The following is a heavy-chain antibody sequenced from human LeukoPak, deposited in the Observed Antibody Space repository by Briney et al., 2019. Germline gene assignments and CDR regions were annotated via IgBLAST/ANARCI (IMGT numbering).Heavy chain of an antibody. CDR3: AKSVESAVTTNPYFDF. J-gene: IGHJ4*02. V-gene: IGHV3-23*01. CDR1: GFTFSDYA. Sequence: GGSLRLSCAASGFTFSDYAMSWVRQTLGKGLKWVSVISGSGGSTYNADSVKGRFTISRDNSKNILYLQMNSLRAEDTAVYHCAKSVESAVTTNPYFDFWGQGALVTVSS. D-gene: IGHD4-17*01. CDR2: ISGSGGST.